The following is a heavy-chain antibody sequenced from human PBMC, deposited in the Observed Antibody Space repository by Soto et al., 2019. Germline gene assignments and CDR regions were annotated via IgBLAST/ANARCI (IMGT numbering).Heavy chain of an antibody. V-gene: IGHV3-15*01. J-gene: IGHJ4*02. CDR1: GFTFSNAW. CDR2: IKSKTDGGTT. Sequence: DVHLVESGGDLVKPGGSLRLSCAASGFTFSNAWMSWVRQAPGKGLEWVGRIKSKTDGGTTDFAAPIKSRFAIAREELKNTLYLQMNSLKPEDTAVYYCTTDDPINKYWGQGTRVTVSS. CDR3: TTDDPINKY.